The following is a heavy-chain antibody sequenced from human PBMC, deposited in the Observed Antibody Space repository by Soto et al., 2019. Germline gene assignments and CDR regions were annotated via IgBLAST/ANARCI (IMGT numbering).Heavy chain of an antibody. D-gene: IGHD6-6*01. Sequence: ASVKVSCKVSGYTLTELSMHWARQAPGKGLEWMGGFDPEDGETIYAQKFQGRVTMTEDTSADTAYMELSSLRSEDTAVYYCATAEWYSSSSTWFDPWGQGTLVTVSS. J-gene: IGHJ5*02. CDR2: FDPEDGET. V-gene: IGHV1-24*01. CDR3: ATAEWYSSSSTWFDP. CDR1: GYTLTELS.